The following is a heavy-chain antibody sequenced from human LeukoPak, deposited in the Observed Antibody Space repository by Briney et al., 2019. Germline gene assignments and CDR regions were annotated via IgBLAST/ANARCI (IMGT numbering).Heavy chain of an antibody. V-gene: IGHV1-2*02. CDR3: ARRVVAAAADLEY. Sequence: ASVKVSCKASGYTFTGYYTYWVRQAPGQGLEWMGWINPNSGDTNYAPKFQGRVTLTRDTSINTAYMELTSLTSDDTAVYYCARRVVAAAADLEYWGQGTLVTVSS. D-gene: IGHD6-13*01. CDR1: GYTFTGYY. J-gene: IGHJ4*02. CDR2: INPNSGDT.